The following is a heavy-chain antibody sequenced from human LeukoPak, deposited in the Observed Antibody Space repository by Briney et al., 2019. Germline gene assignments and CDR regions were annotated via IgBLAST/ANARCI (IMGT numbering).Heavy chain of an antibody. D-gene: IGHD3-3*01. J-gene: IGHJ5*02. CDR1: GGSISSGGYY. CDR2: IYYSGST. Sequence: SETLSLTCTVSGGSISSGGYYWSWIRQPPGKGLEWIGYIYYSGSTYYSPALKSRVTISVDTSKNQFSLKLSSVTAADTAVYYCASTAKYYDFWSGYYGWFDPWGQGTLVTVSS. CDR3: ASTAKYYDFWSGYYGWFDP. V-gene: IGHV4-31*03.